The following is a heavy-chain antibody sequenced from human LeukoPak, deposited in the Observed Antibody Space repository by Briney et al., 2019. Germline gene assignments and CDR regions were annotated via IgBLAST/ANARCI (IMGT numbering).Heavy chain of an antibody. D-gene: IGHD4-23*01. Sequence: GASVKVSCKASGYTFTGYYMHWVRQAPGQGLEWMGWINPNSGGTNYAQKFQGRVTMTRDTSISTAYMELSRLRSDDTAVYYCARAMTTVVTRVADYWGQGTLVTVSS. CDR2: INPNSGGT. CDR3: ARAMTTVVTRVADY. CDR1: GYTFTGYY. V-gene: IGHV1-2*02. J-gene: IGHJ4*02.